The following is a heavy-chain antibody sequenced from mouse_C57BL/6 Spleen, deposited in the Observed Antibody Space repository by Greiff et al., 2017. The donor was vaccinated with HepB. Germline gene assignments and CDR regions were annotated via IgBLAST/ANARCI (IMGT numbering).Heavy chain of an antibody. CDR1: GYAFSSYW. CDR2: IYPGDGDT. V-gene: IGHV1-80*01. D-gene: IGHD2-5*01. Sequence: VQLQQSGAELVKPGASVKISCKASGYAFSSYWMNWVKQRPGKGLEWIGQIYPGDGDTNYNGKFKGKATLTADKSSSTAYMQLSSLTSEDSAVYFCARADYYSNYVLYYFDYWGQGTTLTVSS. J-gene: IGHJ2*01. CDR3: ARADYYSNYVLYYFDY.